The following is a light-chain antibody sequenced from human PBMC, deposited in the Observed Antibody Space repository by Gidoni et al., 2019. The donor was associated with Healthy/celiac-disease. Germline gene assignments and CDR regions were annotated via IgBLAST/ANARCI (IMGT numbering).Light chain of an antibody. V-gene: IGLV2-14*01. CDR1: SSDVGGYNY. J-gene: IGLJ1*01. CDR2: EVS. Sequence: QSALTQPASVSGSPGQSITISCTGTSSDVGGYNYVSWYQQYPGKAPKLMIYEVSNRPSGVSNRFSGSKSGNTASLTISGLQAEDEADYYCSSYTSSSTRLFGTGTKVTVL. CDR3: SSYTSSSTRL.